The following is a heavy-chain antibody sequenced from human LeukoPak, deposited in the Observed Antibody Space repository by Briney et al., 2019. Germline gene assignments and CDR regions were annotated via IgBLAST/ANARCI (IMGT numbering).Heavy chain of an antibody. CDR3: ARVEDGYSYGATFDY. D-gene: IGHD5-18*01. CDR2: ISAYNGNT. CDR1: GYTFTSYG. J-gene: IGHJ4*02. Sequence: GASEKVSCKASGYTFTSYGISWVRQAPGQGLEWMGWISAYNGNTNYAQKLQGRVTMTTGTSTSTAYMELRSLRSDDTAVYYCARVEDGYSYGATFDYWGQGTLVTVSS. V-gene: IGHV1-18*04.